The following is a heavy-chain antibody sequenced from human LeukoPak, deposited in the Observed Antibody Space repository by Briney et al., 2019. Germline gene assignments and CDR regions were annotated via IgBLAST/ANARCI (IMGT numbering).Heavy chain of an antibody. CDR1: GFTFSTYG. CDR2: ISGSGSSP. V-gene: IGHV3-23*01. J-gene: IGHJ3*02. D-gene: IGHD2/OR15-2a*01. CDR3: ARNILFAFDI. Sequence: GGSLRLSCAASGFTFSTYGMSWVRRAPGKGLEWVSGISGSGSSPYYADSVKGRFTISRDNSKNTLYLQVNSLRAEDTAMYYCARNILFAFDIWGQGTMVTVSS.